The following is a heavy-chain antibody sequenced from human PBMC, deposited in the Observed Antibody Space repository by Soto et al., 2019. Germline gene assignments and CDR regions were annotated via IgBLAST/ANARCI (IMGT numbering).Heavy chain of an antibody. V-gene: IGHV3-30*18. Sequence: ESGGGVVQPGRSLRLSCAASGFTFSSYGMHWVRQAPGKGLEWVAVISYDGSNKYYADSVKGRFTISRDNSKNTLYLQMNSLRAEDTAVYYCAKDRSSRSYYFDYWGQGTLVTVSS. J-gene: IGHJ4*02. CDR1: GFTFSSYG. CDR3: AKDRSSRSYYFDY. D-gene: IGHD1-26*01. CDR2: ISYDGSNK.